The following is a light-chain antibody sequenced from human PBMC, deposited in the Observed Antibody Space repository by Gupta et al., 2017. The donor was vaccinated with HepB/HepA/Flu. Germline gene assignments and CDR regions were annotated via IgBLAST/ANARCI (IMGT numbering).Light chain of an antibody. CDR3: QKYGNLHQGLDT. J-gene: IGKJ2*01. Sequence: DIQMTQSPSSLSASVGDRVTITCQASQDIGKYLNWYQQKPGMAPKLLIYDASNLETGVTSRFSGSGYGKYGTVTISSLHPEESEKYYCQKYGNLHQGLDTFGQGTKLEIK. CDR1: QDIGKY. V-gene: IGKV1-33*01. CDR2: DAS.